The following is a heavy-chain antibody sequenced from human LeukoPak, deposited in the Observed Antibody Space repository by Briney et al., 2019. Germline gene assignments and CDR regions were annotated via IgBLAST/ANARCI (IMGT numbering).Heavy chain of an antibody. CDR1: GYTFTGYY. V-gene: IGHV1-2*02. J-gene: IGHJ4*02. Sequence: ASVTVSCKASGYTFTGYYMHWVRQAPGQGLEWMGWINPNSGGTNYAQKFQGRVTMTRDTSISTAYMELSRLRSDDTAVYYCARVENTGIVGAYYWGQGTLVTVSP. CDR3: ARVENTGIVGAYY. CDR2: INPNSGGT. D-gene: IGHD1-26*01.